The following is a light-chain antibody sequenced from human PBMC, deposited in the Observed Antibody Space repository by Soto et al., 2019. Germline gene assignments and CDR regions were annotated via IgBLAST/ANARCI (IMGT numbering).Light chain of an antibody. V-gene: IGKV1-39*01. CDR1: QSISIY. CDR2: AAS. Sequence: QMSQSAAALSAIVGDRVTLTFRASQSISIYLNWYQKKPGKAPEVLIYAASYLQTGVPSRFSGRGSGTDFTLTIDSLQPEDIATYYCQQTYSGFSFGPGTKVATK. J-gene: IGKJ3*01. CDR3: QQTYSGFS.